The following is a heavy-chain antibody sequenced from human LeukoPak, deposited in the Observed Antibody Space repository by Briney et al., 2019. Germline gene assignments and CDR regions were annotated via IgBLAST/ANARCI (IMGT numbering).Heavy chain of an antibody. D-gene: IGHD4-17*01. J-gene: IGHJ2*01. Sequence: PGGSLRLSCAASGFSFNRYWMHWVRQTPGKGLEWVANIRQDGSEKYYVDSVKGRFTISRDNAKNSLYLQMNSLRAEDTALYYCARSSTTVTTRFFDLWGRGTLVTVSS. CDR1: GFSFNRYW. CDR3: ARSSTTVTTRFFDL. CDR2: IRQDGSEK. V-gene: IGHV3-7*03.